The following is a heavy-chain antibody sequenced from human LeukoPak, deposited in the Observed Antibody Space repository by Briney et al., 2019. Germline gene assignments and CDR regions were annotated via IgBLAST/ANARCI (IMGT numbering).Heavy chain of an antibody. Sequence: PSETLSLTCTVSGSSISSSYYGAWIRQPPGKGLEWIATISHSGSTYYNPSLKSRVTISADTSQNQHSLRLNSVTVADTAVYYCARVNTVRATFDYWGQGTPVTVSS. CDR1: GSSISSSYY. CDR2: ISHSGST. CDR3: ARVNTVRATFDY. D-gene: IGHD1-26*01. V-gene: IGHV4-38-2*02. J-gene: IGHJ4*02.